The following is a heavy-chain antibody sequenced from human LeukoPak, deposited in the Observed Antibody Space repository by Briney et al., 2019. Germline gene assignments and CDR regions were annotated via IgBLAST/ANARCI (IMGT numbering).Heavy chain of an antibody. CDR3: ARGPRYSFY. V-gene: IGHV3-53*01. CDR1: GFIVSHNY. Sequence: GGSLRLSCAASGFIVSHNYMTWVRQAPGKGLEWISVIYIDGTTYYADSVKGRFTISRDQANNTLYLQMNTLRDEDTAVYYCARGPRYSFYWGQGTLVSVSP. J-gene: IGHJ4*02. D-gene: IGHD6-13*01. CDR2: IYIDGTT.